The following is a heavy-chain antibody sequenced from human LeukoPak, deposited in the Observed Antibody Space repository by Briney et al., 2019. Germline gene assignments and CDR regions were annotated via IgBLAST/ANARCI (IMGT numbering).Heavy chain of an antibody. CDR2: MSSSDDGR. CDR1: GFSFSSYA. D-gene: IGHD3-9*01. CDR3: AKDGGEYYDILTGHYPRLYYMGV. Sequence: GGSLRLSCATSGFSFSSYAMSWVRQAPGKGLEWVSAMSSSDDGRYYAASVRGRFTISRDNSKNTLYLQMNSLRAEDRAVYYCAKDGGEYYDILTGHYPRLYYMGVWGKGTTVTISS. J-gene: IGHJ6*03. V-gene: IGHV3-23*01.